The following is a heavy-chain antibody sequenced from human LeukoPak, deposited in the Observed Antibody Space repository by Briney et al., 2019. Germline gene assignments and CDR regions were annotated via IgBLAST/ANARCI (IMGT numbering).Heavy chain of an antibody. Sequence: GGSLRLSCAASGFTFSSYSMNWVRQAPGKGLEWVSYISSSSSTIYYADSVKGRFTISRDNAKNSLYLQMNSLRAEDTAVYYCARDFYYYGSGSPFDYWGQGTLVTVSS. J-gene: IGHJ4*02. CDR3: ARDFYYYGSGSPFDY. CDR2: ISSSSSTI. D-gene: IGHD3-10*01. CDR1: GFTFSSYS. V-gene: IGHV3-48*04.